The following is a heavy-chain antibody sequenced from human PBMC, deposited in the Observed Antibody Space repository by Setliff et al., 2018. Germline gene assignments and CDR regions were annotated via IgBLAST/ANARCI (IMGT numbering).Heavy chain of an antibody. CDR2: IYHRGST. CDR1: GASFSSSSSY. J-gene: IGHJ4*02. D-gene: IGHD5-18*01. Sequence: SETLSLTCSVSGASFSSSSSYWGWIRQPPGKGLEWIGHIYHRGSTYYNPSLKSRLTISVDTSKNQFSLKLTSVTAADTAMYYCAKVEPWNTAPKAFDYWGQGTLVTV. V-gene: IGHV4-39*07. CDR3: AKVEPWNTAPKAFDY.